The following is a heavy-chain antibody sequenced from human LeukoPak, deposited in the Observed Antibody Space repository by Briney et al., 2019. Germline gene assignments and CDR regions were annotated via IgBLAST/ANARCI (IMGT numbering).Heavy chain of an antibody. D-gene: IGHD2-2*01. J-gene: IGHJ5*02. V-gene: IGHV1-18*01. CDR1: GYTFTGYG. Sequence: ASVKVSCKASGYTFTGYGISWVRQAPGQGLEWMGWISAYNGNTNYAQKLQGRVTMTTDTSTSTAYMELRSLRSDDTAVYYCARGPDIVVDNWFDPWGQGTLVTVSS. CDR3: ARGPDIVVDNWFDP. CDR2: ISAYNGNT.